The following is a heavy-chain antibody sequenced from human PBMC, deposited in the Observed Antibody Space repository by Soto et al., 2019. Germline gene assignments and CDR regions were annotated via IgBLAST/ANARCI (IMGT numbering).Heavy chain of an antibody. CDR3: ARDPAYQPQYGMDV. J-gene: IGHJ6*02. Sequence: QVQLVESKGGVVQPGRSLRLSCAGYGFTFSNYAMHWVRQAPGKGLEWVAATSYDGTNRYYADPVKGRFTISRDNSKKTLYLQMDSLRSEDPARYHCARDPAYQPQYGMDVWGRGTTVIVSS. D-gene: IGHD2-2*01. V-gene: IGHV3-30-3*01. CDR1: GFTFSNYA. CDR2: TSYDGTNR.